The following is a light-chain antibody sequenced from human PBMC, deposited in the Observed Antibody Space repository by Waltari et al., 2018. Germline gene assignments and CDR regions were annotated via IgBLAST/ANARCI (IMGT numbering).Light chain of an antibody. J-gene: IGKJ2*01. Sequence: DIQMTQSPSSLSASVGDRVTITCRASQSIRSYLNWYQQKPGKAPKLLICATSSLQSGVPSRFSGSGSGTDFTLTISSLQPEDFATYYCQQSYSTLYTFGQGTKLEIK. CDR1: QSIRSY. CDR2: ATS. V-gene: IGKV1-39*01. CDR3: QQSYSTLYT.